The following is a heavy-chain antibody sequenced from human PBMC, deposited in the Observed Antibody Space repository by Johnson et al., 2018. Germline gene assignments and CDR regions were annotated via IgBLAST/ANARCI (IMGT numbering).Heavy chain of an antibody. CDR3: AKGVNYGDHPWDAFDI. CDR2: VNWNGDSR. J-gene: IGHJ3*02. CDR1: GFTFDAYA. D-gene: IGHD4-17*01. Sequence: EVQLVESGGGLVQPGRSLRLSCAASGFTFDAYAMHWVRHAQGKGLEWVSGVNWNGDSRGYADFLSGRFTISRDNATNSRFRKFNSLRADDTALYFCAKGVNYGDHPWDAFDIWGRGTMVTVSS. V-gene: IGHV3-9*01.